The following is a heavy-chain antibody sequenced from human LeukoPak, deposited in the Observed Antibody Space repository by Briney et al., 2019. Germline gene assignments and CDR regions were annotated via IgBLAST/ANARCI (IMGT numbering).Heavy chain of an antibody. CDR2: INHSGST. Sequence: PSETLSLTCAVYGGSFSGYYWSWIRQPPGNGLEWIGEINHSGSTNYNPSLKSRVIISVDTSKNQFSLKLSSVTAADTAVYYCARGLYDSSGYRLDYWGQGTLVTVSS. D-gene: IGHD3-22*01. V-gene: IGHV4-34*01. CDR1: GGSFSGYY. J-gene: IGHJ4*02. CDR3: ARGLYDSSGYRLDY.